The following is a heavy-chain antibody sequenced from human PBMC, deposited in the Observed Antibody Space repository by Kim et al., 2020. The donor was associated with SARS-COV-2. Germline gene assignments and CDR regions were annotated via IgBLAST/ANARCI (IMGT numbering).Heavy chain of an antibody. D-gene: IGHD3-22*01. V-gene: IGHV3-30*18. CDR1: GFTFSSYG. CDR3: AKDPVYESSGYDY. CDR2: ISYDGSNK. Sequence: GGSLRLSCAASGFTFSSYGMHWVRQAPGKGLEWVAVISYDGSNKYYADSVKGRFTISRDNSKNTLYLQMNSLRAEDTAEYYCAKDPVYESSGYDYWGQGPLVTVSS. J-gene: IGHJ4*02.